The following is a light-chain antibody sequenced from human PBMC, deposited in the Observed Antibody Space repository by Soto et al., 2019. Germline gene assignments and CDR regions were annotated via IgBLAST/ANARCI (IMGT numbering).Light chain of an antibody. Sequence: EIVLTQSPGTVSLSPGESATLSCRASQSVSSSYLAWYQQKPGQAPRLLIYGASSRATGIPDRFSGSGSGTDFTLTISRLEPEDFAVYYCQQYGSSRVTFGQGTRLEIK. CDR2: GAS. CDR3: QQYGSSRVT. CDR1: QSVSSSY. J-gene: IGKJ5*01. V-gene: IGKV3-20*01.